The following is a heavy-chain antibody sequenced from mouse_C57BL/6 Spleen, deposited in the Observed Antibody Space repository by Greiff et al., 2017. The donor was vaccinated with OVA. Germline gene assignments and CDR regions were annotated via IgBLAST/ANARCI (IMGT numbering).Heavy chain of an antibody. J-gene: IGHJ2*01. CDR2: IYPSDSET. V-gene: IGHV1-61*01. CDR1: GYTFTSYW. Sequence: QVQLQQSGAELVRPGSSVKLSCKASGYTFTSYWMDWVKQRPGQGLEWIGNIYPSDSETHYNQKFKDKATLTVDKSSSTAYMQLSSLTSEDSAVYYCAREEAGTGFDYWGQGTTLTVSS. D-gene: IGHD4-1*01. CDR3: AREEAGTGFDY.